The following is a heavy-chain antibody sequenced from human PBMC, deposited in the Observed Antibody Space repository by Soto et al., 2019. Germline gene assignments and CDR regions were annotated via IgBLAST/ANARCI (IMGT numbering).Heavy chain of an antibody. D-gene: IGHD5-12*01. J-gene: IGHJ4*02. CDR1: GYTFTSYG. CDR2: ISAYNGNT. CDR3: ARFKSKGYSGYEGNFDY. Sequence: QVQLVQSGAEVKKPGASVKVSCKASGYTFTSYGISWVRQAPGQGLEWMGWISAYNGNTNYAQKLQGRVTMTTDTSTSTAYMERRSLRSDDTAVYYCARFKSKGYSGYEGNFDYWGQGTLVTVSS. V-gene: IGHV1-18*01.